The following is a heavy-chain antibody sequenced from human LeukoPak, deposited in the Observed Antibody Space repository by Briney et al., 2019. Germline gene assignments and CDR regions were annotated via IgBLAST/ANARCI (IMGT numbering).Heavy chain of an antibody. CDR1: GYTFTSYG. Sequence: ASVKVSCKASGYTFTSYGISWVRQAPGQGLEWMGWISAYNGNTNYAQKLQGRVTMTTDTSTSTAYMELRSLRSEDTAVYYCARARWVYDSSGKRSEWGDYWGQGTLVTVSS. CDR3: ARARWVYDSSGKRSEWGDY. J-gene: IGHJ4*02. V-gene: IGHV1-18*01. CDR2: ISAYNGNT. D-gene: IGHD3-22*01.